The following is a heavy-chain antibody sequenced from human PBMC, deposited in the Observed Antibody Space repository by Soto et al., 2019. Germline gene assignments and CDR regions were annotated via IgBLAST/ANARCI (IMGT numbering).Heavy chain of an antibody. CDR3: ARVRRGVIIAFGGPPDG. J-gene: IGHJ6*04. CDR2: ISHSEST. Sequence: SETLCLTCTLSGGSVSTDSYFWNWFRQPPGKGPEWIGHISHSESTHYNPSLRSRVNISLDTSKNQFSLNLTSVTASDTAMYYCARVRRGVIIAFGGPPDGRGKGTTVTVDS. CDR1: GGSVSTDSYF. V-gene: IGHV4-61*01. D-gene: IGHD3-16*01.